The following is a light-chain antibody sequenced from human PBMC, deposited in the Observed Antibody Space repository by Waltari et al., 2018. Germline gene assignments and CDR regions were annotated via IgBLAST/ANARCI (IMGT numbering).Light chain of an antibody. CDR1: QGVGKY. CDR2: HTS. J-gene: IGKJ1*01. Sequence: EIVLTQSPGTLSLSPGERATLSCRASQGVGKYLAWYQQRPGQAPRLLLYHTSIRATGIPDRFSGSGYVTDFSLTISRLEPEDVAVYYCQKYDFLPATFGQGTTVEIK. CDR3: QKYDFLPAT. V-gene: IGKV3-20*01.